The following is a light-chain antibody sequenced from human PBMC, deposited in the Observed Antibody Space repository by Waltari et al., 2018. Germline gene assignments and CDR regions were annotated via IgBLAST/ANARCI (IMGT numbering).Light chain of an antibody. Sequence: QPVLTQPPSASPSLGASVKLTCTLSSGHSSNIVPWPQQQPGKGPRFLMKVNSDGSHTKGDEIPVRFSGSSSGAERYLTISNVQSEDEAEYLCEAGGHGTWVFGGGTKLNVL. V-gene: IGLV4-69*01. CDR2: VNSDGSH. CDR3: EAGGHGTWV. J-gene: IGLJ3*02. CDR1: SGHSSNI.